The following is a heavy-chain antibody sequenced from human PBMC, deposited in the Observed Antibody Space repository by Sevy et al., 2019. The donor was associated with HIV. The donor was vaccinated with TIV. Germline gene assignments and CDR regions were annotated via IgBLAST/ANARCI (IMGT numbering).Heavy chain of an antibody. Sequence: GESLKISCAASGFTVSSNSMSWVRQAPGKGLEWVSVVYSGGSTYYADSVKGRFTISRDNSKNTLYLQMNSLRAEDTAVYYCARDRTGTEGFFTYYFGMDVWGQGTTVTVSS. D-gene: IGHD1-7*01. CDR2: VYSGGST. J-gene: IGHJ6*02. CDR1: GFTVSSNS. V-gene: IGHV3-66*01. CDR3: ARDRTGTEGFFTYYFGMDV.